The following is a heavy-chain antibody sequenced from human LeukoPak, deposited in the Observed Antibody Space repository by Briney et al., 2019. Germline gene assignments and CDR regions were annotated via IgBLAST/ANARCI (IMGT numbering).Heavy chain of an antibody. J-gene: IGHJ4*02. CDR3: ATDRRWELLGGFDY. Sequence: GASVKVSCKASGYTFTGYYIHWVRQAPGQGLEWMGWINPNSGGTNYAQKFQGRVTMTEDTSTDTAYMELSSLRSEDTAVYYCATDRRWELLGGFDYWGQGTLVTVSS. CDR2: INPNSGGT. V-gene: IGHV1-2*02. CDR1: GYTFTGYY. D-gene: IGHD1-26*01.